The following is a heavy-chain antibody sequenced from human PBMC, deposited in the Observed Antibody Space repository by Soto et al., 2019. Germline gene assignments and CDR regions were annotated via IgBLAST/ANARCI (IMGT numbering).Heavy chain of an antibody. CDR3: ARGSRMAAGSTYFDY. V-gene: IGHV4-34*01. CDR2: INHSGST. D-gene: IGHD6-13*01. CDR1: GGSFSGYY. Sequence: PSETLSLTCAVYGGSFSGYYWSWIRQPPGKGLEWIGEINHSGSTNYNPSLKSRVTISVDTSKNQFSLKLSSVTAADTAVYYCARGSRMAAGSTYFDYWGQGTLVTVSS. J-gene: IGHJ4*02.